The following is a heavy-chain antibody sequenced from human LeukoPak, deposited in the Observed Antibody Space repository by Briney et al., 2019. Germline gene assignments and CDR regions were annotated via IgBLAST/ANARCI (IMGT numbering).Heavy chain of an antibody. CDR3: AREGVKDYYGSGSEYNWLDP. CDR2: ISAHNGNT. D-gene: IGHD3-10*01. J-gene: IGHJ5*02. V-gene: IGHV1-18*01. Sequence: ASVKVSCKASGYTFTSYGISWVRQAPGQGLEWMGWISAHNGNTNYAQKLQGRVTITTDTSTSTAYMELRSLRSDDTAVYYCAREGVKDYYGSGSEYNWLDPWGQGTLVTVSS. CDR1: GYTFTSYG.